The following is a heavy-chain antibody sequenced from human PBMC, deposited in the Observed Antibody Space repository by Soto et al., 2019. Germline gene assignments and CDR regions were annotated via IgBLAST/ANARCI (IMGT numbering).Heavy chain of an antibody. CDR2: ISSSGNTI. Sequence: QVQLVESGGGLVKTSGSLKLACAGSGFTFSDYYMTWVRQAPGKGLEWVAYISSSGNTIYYGDSVKGRFTISRDNAKNSVYLQMNSLRAEDTALYFCAKMSSENYYDPVFLGGQGTLVTVSS. V-gene: IGHV3-11*01. J-gene: IGHJ4*02. CDR1: GFTFSDYY. D-gene: IGHD3-22*01. CDR3: AKMSSENYYDPVFL.